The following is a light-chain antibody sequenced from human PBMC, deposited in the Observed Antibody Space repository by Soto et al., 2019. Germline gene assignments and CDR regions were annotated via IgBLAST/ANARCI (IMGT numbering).Light chain of an antibody. CDR1: SSDVGSYNL. Sequence: QSALTQPASVSGSPGQSITISCTGTSSDVGSYNLVSWYQQHPGKAPKLMIYEGSKRPSGVSNRFSGSKSGNTASLTISGLQAEDEADYYWCSYAGSSTWVFGGGTKVTVL. CDR3: CSYAGSSTWV. V-gene: IGLV2-23*01. J-gene: IGLJ3*02. CDR2: EGS.